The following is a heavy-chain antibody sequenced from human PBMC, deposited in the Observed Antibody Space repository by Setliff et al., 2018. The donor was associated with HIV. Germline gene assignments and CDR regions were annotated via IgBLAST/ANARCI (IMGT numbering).Heavy chain of an antibody. V-gene: IGHV4-59*01. D-gene: IGHD3-16*01. CDR1: GDSISSYY. Sequence: PSETLSLTCTVSGDSISSYYWSWIRQPPGKGLEWIGYIYTSGSTNYNPSLRSRVTISVDTSKNQFSLKLSSVTAAGTAVYYCARRTLITGYDYWGQGTLVTVSS. CDR3: ARRTLITGYDY. CDR2: IYTSGST. J-gene: IGHJ4*02.